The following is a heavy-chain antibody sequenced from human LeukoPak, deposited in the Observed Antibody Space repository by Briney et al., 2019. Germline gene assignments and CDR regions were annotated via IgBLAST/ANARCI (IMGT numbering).Heavy chain of an antibody. CDR3: ARIGYSSSCVDY. J-gene: IGHJ4*02. CDR2: IKQDGSVK. V-gene: IGHV3-7*03. CDR1: GFSFTNYW. D-gene: IGHD6-13*01. Sequence: PGGSLRLSCAASGFSFTNYWMSWVRQAPGKGLEWVANIKQDGSVKYYVDSVKGRFTISRDNAKSSVYLQINSLRVEDTAVYYCARIGYSSSCVDYWGQGTLVTVSS.